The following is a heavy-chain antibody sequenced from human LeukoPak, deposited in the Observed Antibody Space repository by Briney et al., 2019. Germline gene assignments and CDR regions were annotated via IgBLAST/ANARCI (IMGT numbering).Heavy chain of an antibody. CDR1: GYSFSDYT. CDR2: INTNTGDP. Sequence: GASVKVSCKASGYSFSDYTINWVRQAPGQGLEWVGWINTNTGDPIYARGFKGRFVLSVDKSVNTAYLEIASLQTEDNAVYYCARSSRGVIGLLDYWGQGTLSPSPQ. CDR3: ARSSRGVIGLLDY. J-gene: IGHJ4*02. V-gene: IGHV7-4-1*01. D-gene: IGHD3-10*01.